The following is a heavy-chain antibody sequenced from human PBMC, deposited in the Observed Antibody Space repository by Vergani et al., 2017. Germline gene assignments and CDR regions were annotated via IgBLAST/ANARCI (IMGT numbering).Heavy chain of an antibody. D-gene: IGHD2-2*01. Sequence: QVQLVQSGAEVKKPGASVKVSCKASGYTFTSYGISWVRQAPGQGLEWMGWISAYNGNTNYAQKLQGRVTMTTDTSTSTAYMERRSLRSDDTSVYYCARVAFVPAAHYYCYYYMDVWGKGTTVTVSS. CDR3: ARVAFVPAAHYYCYYYMDV. J-gene: IGHJ6*03. CDR2: ISAYNGNT. V-gene: IGHV1-18*01. CDR1: GYTFTSYG.